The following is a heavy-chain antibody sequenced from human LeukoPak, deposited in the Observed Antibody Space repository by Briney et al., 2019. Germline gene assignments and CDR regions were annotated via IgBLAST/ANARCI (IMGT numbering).Heavy chain of an antibody. CDR2: IKEDGSDK. CDR1: DFRFNHYW. J-gene: IGHJ4*02. D-gene: IGHD3-16*02. V-gene: IGHV3-7*02. Sequence: GGSLRLSCEGSDFRFNHYWMSWVRQAPGKGLEWVANIKEDGSDKYYVDSVKGRFTISRDNAKNSLYLQMNSLRAEDTAVYYCARGFYRVRHDQSTYYFVHWGQGTLVTVSS. CDR3: ARGFYRVRHDQSTYYFVH.